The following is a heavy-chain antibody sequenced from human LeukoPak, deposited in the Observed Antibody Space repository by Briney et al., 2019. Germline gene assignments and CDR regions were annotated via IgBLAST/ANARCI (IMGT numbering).Heavy chain of an antibody. Sequence: GGSLRLSCAASGFTFSSYSMNWVRQAPGKGLEWVSSISSSSSYIYYADSVKGRFTISRDNAKSSLYLQMNSLRAEDTAVYYCARVGGYSGYDLAFEHYYYYMDVWGKGTTVTVSS. J-gene: IGHJ6*03. V-gene: IGHV3-21*01. CDR1: GFTFSSYS. CDR3: ARVGGYSGYDLAFEHYYYYMDV. D-gene: IGHD5-12*01. CDR2: ISSSSSYI.